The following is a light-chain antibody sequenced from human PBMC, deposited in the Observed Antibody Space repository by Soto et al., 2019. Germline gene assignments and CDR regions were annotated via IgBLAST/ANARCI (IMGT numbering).Light chain of an antibody. J-gene: IGLJ1*01. CDR3: ASWDDSLNGPV. CDR1: SSNVGGNP. Sequence: QSALTQPPSASGTPGQRVTISCSVSSSNVGGNPVNWYQHVPTTAPKLLIYTNTRRPSGVPARFSGSKSGTSASLAISGLQSEDEADYYGASWDDSLNGPVFGIGTKVTV. CDR2: TNT. V-gene: IGLV1-44*01.